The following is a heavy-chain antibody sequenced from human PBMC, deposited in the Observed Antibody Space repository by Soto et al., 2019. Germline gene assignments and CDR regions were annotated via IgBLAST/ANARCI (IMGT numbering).Heavy chain of an antibody. V-gene: IGHV3-21*01. CDR3: ARGEVNYYDSSGYTPFDY. CDR1: GFTFTTYS. Sequence: PGGSLRLSCAASGFTFTTYSMNWVRQAPGEGLEWVSSISSSSSYIYYANSVKGRFTISRDDAKNSLFLQMNSLRAEDTALYYCARGEVNYYDSSGYTPFDYWGQGTLVTVSS. D-gene: IGHD3-22*01. J-gene: IGHJ4*02. CDR2: ISSSSSYI.